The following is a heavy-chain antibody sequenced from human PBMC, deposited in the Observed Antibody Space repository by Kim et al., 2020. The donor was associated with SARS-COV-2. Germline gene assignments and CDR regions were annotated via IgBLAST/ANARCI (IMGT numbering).Heavy chain of an antibody. CDR3: ANNPYSGSYLGAFDY. CDR2: ISSSGSTI. J-gene: IGHJ4*02. D-gene: IGHD1-26*01. Sequence: GGSLRLSCAASGFTFSDYYMSWIRQAPGKGLEWVSYISSSGSTIYYADSVKGRFTISRDNAKNSLYLQMNSLRAEDTAVYYCANNPYSGSYLGAFDYWGQGTLVTVSS. CDR1: GFTFSDYY. V-gene: IGHV3-11*04.